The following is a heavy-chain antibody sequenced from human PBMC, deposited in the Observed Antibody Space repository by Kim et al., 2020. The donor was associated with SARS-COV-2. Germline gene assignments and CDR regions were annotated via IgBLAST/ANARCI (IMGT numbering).Heavy chain of an antibody. V-gene: IGHV3-11*05. D-gene: IGHD3-9*01. CDR3: ARERGILTGPYGMDV. CDR1: GFTFSDYF. Sequence: GGSLRLSCAASGFTFSDYFISWIRQAPGKGLEWVSYISSSSRYTNFADSVKGRFTISRDNAKNSLHLQMNSLRAEDTAVYYCARERGILTGPYGMDVWGQGTTVTVSS. CDR2: ISSSSRYT. J-gene: IGHJ6*02.